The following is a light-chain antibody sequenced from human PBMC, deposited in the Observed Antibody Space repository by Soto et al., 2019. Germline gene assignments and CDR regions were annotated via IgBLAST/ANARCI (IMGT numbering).Light chain of an antibody. Sequence: DIQMTQSPSTLSASVGDRVTITCRPSQSISSWLAWYQQKPGKAPKLLIYDASSLESGVPSRFSGSGSGTEFTLTISSLQPDDFATYYCQQYNSYSGTFGQGTKV. CDR1: QSISSW. CDR2: DAS. V-gene: IGKV1-5*01. J-gene: IGKJ1*01. CDR3: QQYNSYSGT.